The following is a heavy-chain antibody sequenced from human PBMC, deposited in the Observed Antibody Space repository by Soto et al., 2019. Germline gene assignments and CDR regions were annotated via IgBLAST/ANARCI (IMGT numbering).Heavy chain of an antibody. V-gene: IGHV3-11*01. CDR3: ARGTENDAAAGYYFDY. CDR1: ECKCVDYG. D-gene: IGHD6-13*01. Sequence: GGSKRVSSRAAECKCVDYGRSWIRQKPGKGLEWVSYISSSGSTIYYADSVKGRFTISRDNAKNSLYLQMNSLRAEDTAVYYCARGTENDAAAGYYFDYWGQGTLVTVSS. CDR2: ISSSGSTI. J-gene: IGHJ4*02.